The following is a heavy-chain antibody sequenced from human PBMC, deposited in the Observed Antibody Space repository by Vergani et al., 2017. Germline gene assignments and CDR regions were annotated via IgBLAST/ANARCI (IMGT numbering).Heavy chain of an antibody. CDR3: AREWSYGDYGGSDFDY. CDR2: INPNSGGT. V-gene: IGHV1-2*02. D-gene: IGHD4-17*01. CDR1: GYTFTGYY. J-gene: IGHJ4*02. Sequence: QVQLVQSGAEVKKPGASVKVSCKASGYTFTGYYMHWVRQAPGKGLEWMGWINPNSGGTNYAQKFQGRVTMTRDTSISTAYMELSRLRSDDTAVYYCAREWSYGDYGGSDFDYWGQGTLVTVSS.